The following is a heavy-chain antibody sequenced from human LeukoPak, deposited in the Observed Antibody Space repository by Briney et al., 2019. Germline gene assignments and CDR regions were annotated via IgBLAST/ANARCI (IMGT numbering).Heavy chain of an antibody. CDR1: GFTFSDSY. D-gene: IGHD6-6*01. V-gene: IGHV3-11*04. J-gene: IGHJ6*03. Sequence: PGGSLRLSCAASGFTFSDSYMTWIRQAPGKGLEWVSYISNSGSSIYYADSVKGRFTTSRDNAKSSLYLQMNSLRAEDTAVYYCAKVASKAARRFDYYYYMDVWGKGTTVTVSS. CDR2: ISNSGSSI. CDR3: AKVASKAARRFDYYYYMDV.